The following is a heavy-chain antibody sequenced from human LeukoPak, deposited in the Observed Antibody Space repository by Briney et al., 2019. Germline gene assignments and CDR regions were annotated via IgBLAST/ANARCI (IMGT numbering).Heavy chain of an antibody. CDR1: GFTFSSYS. J-gene: IGHJ6*04. V-gene: IGHV3-21*01. CDR2: ISSSSSYI. D-gene: IGHD5-12*01. Sequence: GGSLRLSCAASGFTFSSYSMNWVRQAPGKGLEWVSSISSSSSYIHYADSVKGRFTISRDNAKNSLYLQMNSLRAEDTAVYYCARDRNVDIVATGYYYGMDVWGKGTTVTVSS. CDR3: ARDRNVDIVATGYYYGMDV.